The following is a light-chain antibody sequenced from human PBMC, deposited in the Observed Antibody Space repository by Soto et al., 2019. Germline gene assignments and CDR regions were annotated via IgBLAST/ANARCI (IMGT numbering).Light chain of an antibody. CDR2: EVS. CDR1: SSDVGGYNH. V-gene: IGLV2-14*01. Sequence: QSVLTQPASVSGSPGQSITISCTGTSSDVGGYNHVSWYQLHPGKAPKLMVYEVSNRPSGVSKRFSGSKSGNTASLTISGLQAEDEADYYCFSYTSSTAYVFGTGTKLTVL. J-gene: IGLJ1*01. CDR3: FSYTSSTAYV.